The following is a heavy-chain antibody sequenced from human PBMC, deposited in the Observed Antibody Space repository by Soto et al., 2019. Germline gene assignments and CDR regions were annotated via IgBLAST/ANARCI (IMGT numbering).Heavy chain of an antibody. D-gene: IGHD4-17*01. CDR2: IYYSGST. V-gene: IGHV4-59*12. J-gene: IGHJ5*02. CDR3: ARIAGTTSPPFDP. Sequence: SETLSLTCTVSGGSISSYYWSWIRQPPGKGLEWIGYIYYSGSTNYNPSLKSRVTISVDTSKNQFSLKLSSVTAADTAVYYCARIAGTTSPPFDPWGQGTLVTVSS. CDR1: GGSISSYY.